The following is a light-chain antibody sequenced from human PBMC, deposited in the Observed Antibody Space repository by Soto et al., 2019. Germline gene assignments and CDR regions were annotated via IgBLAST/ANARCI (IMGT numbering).Light chain of an antibody. V-gene: IGKV1-33*01. CDR1: QDINKN. CDR2: DAS. CDR3: QQYDSYSWT. Sequence: DIQMTQSPSSLSASVGDRVTITCQASQDINKNLIWYQQKPGKAPKLLIYDASDLETGVPSRFSGSGSGTGFTFTISSLQPEDFATYYCQQYDSYSWTFGQGTKVDTK. J-gene: IGKJ1*01.